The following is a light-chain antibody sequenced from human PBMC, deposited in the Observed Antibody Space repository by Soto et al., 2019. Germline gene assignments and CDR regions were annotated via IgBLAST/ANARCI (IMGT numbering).Light chain of an antibody. V-gene: IGLV3-21*02. CDR1: NIGSQT. J-gene: IGLJ3*02. CDR2: DDS. Sequence: SYELTQAPSGSVAPGQTASIPWGGNNIGSQTVHWYQQKPGQAPLLVVYDDSDRPSGIPGRFSGSNSGNAPTLTISRVEAGDEADYFCQVWDVSSDHRVFGGGTKLTVL. CDR3: QVWDVSSDHRV.